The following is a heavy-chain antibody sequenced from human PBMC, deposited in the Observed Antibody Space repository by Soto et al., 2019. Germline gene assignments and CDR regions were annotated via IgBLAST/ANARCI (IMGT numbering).Heavy chain of an antibody. CDR3: ARPTIQWLRHGPAYGDYGS. CDR2: MNPNSGNT. V-gene: IGHV1-8*01. D-gene: IGHD4-17*01. Sequence: ASVKVSCKASGYTFTSYDINWVRQATGQGLEWMGWMNPNSGNTGYAQKFQGRVTMTRNTSISTAYMELSSLRSEDTAVYYCARPTIQWLRHGPAYGDYGSWGQRPLVTVSS. J-gene: IGHJ4*02. CDR1: GYTFTSYD.